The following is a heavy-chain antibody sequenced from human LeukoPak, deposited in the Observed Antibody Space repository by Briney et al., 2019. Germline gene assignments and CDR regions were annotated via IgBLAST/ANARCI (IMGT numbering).Heavy chain of an antibody. CDR2: MIPIFGTA. CDR1: GGTLSSYA. J-gene: IGHJ5*02. Sequence: SVKVSCKASGGTLSSYAISWVRQAPGQGLEWMGRMIPIFGTANYAQKFQGRVTITTDESTSTAYMELSSLRSEDTAVYYCAIRSGGGDCYSGGNWFDPWGQGTLVTVSS. D-gene: IGHD2-21*02. V-gene: IGHV1-69*05. CDR3: AIRSGGGDCYSGGNWFDP.